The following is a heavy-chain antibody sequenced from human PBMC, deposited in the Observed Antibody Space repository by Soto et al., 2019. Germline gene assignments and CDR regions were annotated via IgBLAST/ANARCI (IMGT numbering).Heavy chain of an antibody. CDR2: IIPILGIA. CDR3: ARVVGDSSGYRVMDY. J-gene: IGHJ4*02. Sequence: QVQLVQSGAEVKKPGSSVKVSCKASGGTFSSYTISWVRQAPGQGLEWMGRIIPILGIANYARKFQGRVTITADKSTSTAYMELRSLRSEDTAVYYCARVVGDSSGYRVMDYWRQGTLVTVSS. V-gene: IGHV1-69*02. D-gene: IGHD3-22*01. CDR1: GGTFSSYT.